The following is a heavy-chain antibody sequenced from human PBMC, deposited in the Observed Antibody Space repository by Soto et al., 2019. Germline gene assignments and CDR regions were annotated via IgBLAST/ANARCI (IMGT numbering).Heavy chain of an antibody. CDR1: GYTFTSYD. CDR2: MNPNSGNT. J-gene: IGHJ6*03. CDR3: ARTVVVPAAINYYYYMDV. V-gene: IGHV1-8*01. D-gene: IGHD2-2*01. Sequence: ASVKVSCKASGYTFTSYDINWVRQATGQGLEWMGWMNPNSGNTGYAQKFQGRVTMTRNTSISTAYMELSSLRSEDTAVYYCARTVVVPAAINYYYYMDVWGKGTTVTVSS.